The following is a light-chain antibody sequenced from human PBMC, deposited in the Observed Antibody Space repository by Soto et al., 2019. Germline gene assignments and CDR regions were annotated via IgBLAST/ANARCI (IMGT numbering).Light chain of an antibody. CDR2: AAS. CDR1: QGISSY. Sequence: AVRMTQSPYSLSASTGDRVIITCRASQGISSYLAWYQQKPGKAPKLLIYAASTLQSGVPSRFSRSGSVTDFTLTNRCRQSEDFATYSCKQDYSYPRTFGQGTRLEI. J-gene: IGKJ5*01. CDR3: KQDYSYPRT. V-gene: IGKV1-8*01.